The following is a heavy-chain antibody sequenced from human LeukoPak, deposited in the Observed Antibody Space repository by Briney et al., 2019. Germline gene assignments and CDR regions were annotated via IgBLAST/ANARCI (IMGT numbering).Heavy chain of an antibody. Sequence: SETLSLTCAVYGGSFSGYYWSWIRQPPGKGLEWIGEINHSGSTNYNPSLKSRVTISVDTSKNQFSLKLSPVTAADTAVYYCARGQGTYYDFWSGPHFDYWGQGTLVTVSS. CDR1: GGSFSGYY. V-gene: IGHV4-34*01. J-gene: IGHJ4*02. CDR2: INHSGST. D-gene: IGHD3-3*01. CDR3: ARGQGTYYDFWSGPHFDY.